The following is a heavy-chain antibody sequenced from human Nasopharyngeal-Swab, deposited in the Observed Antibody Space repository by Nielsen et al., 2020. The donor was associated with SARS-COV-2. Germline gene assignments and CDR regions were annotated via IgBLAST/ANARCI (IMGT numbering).Heavy chain of an antibody. CDR2: ISYDGSNK. V-gene: IGHV3-30-3*01. Sequence: GESLKISCAASGFTFSSYAMHWVRQAPGKGLEWVAVISYDGSNKYYADSVKGRFTISRDNSKNTLYLQMNSLRAEDTAVYYCAREAMVRGKPTIYYYYGMDVWGQGTLVTVSS. D-gene: IGHD3-10*01. J-gene: IGHJ6*02. CDR3: AREAMVRGKPTIYYYYGMDV. CDR1: GFTFSSYA.